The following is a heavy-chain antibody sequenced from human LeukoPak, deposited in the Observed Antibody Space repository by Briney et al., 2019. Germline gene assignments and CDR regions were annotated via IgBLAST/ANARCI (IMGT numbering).Heavy chain of an antibody. Sequence: ASVKVSCKASGYTLTELSMHWVRQAPGKGLEWMGGFDPEDGETIYAQKFQGRVTMTEDTSTDTAYMELSSLRSEDTAVYYCATSISQWVSSSGPIDYWGQGTLVTVSS. V-gene: IGHV1-24*01. J-gene: IGHJ4*02. CDR1: GYTLTELS. CDR2: FDPEDGET. CDR3: ATSISQWVSSSGPIDY. D-gene: IGHD6-6*01.